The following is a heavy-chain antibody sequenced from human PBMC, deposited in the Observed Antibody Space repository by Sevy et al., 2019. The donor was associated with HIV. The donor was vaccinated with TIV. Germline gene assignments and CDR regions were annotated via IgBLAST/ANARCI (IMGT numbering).Heavy chain of an antibody. CDR2: IYSGDST. V-gene: IGHV3-53*01. CDR1: GFTVSNNY. CDR3: ARDLPPSATTVAHFDC. Sequence: GGSLRLSCAASGFTVSNNYMSWVRQAPGKGLQWVSVIYSGDSTYYADSVKGRFTISRDNARNSLYLQMNSLRAEDTAIYYCARDLPPSATTVAHFDCWGQGTLVTVSS. J-gene: IGHJ4*02. D-gene: IGHD4-17*01.